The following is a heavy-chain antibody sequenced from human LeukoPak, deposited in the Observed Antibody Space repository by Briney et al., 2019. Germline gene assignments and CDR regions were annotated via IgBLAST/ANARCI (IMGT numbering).Heavy chain of an antibody. J-gene: IGHJ4*02. D-gene: IGHD5-24*01. CDR2: INPSGGST. Sequence: APVKVSCKASGYTLTNYYMHWVRQAPGQGLEWMGIINPSGGSTTYAQKFQGRVTITADESTSTAYMELSSLRSEDTAVYYCARSGSRDGYNYPPYYFDYWGQGTLVTVSS. CDR3: ARSGSRDGYNYPPYYFDY. CDR1: GYTLTNYY. V-gene: IGHV1-46*01.